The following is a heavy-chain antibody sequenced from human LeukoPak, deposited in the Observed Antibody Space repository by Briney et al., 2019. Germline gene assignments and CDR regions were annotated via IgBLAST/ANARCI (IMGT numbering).Heavy chain of an antibody. J-gene: IGHJ4*02. CDR2: ISGSGGST. Sequence: GSLRLSCAASGFTFSSYGMSWVRQAPGKGLEWVSAISGSGGSTYYADSVKGRFTISRDNSKNTLYLQMNSLRAEDTAIYYCAKSRGSYWVPEFDYWGQGTLVTVSS. CDR3: AKSRGSYWVPEFDY. V-gene: IGHV3-23*01. D-gene: IGHD1-26*01. CDR1: GFTFSSYG.